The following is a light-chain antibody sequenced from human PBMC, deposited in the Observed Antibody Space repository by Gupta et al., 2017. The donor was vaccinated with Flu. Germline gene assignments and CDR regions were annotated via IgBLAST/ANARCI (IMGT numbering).Light chain of an antibody. J-gene: IGKJ2*01. Sequence: EIVLTQSPATLSLSPGERATLPCRASQSVSNNYLAWYQQKTGQAPRLLIQGASTRATGIPDRFSGSGSGTEFTLTISRREPEDFAVFYCQQECSSPYTFGQGTRLEIK. CDR2: GAS. V-gene: IGKV3-20*01. CDR3: QQECSSPYT. CDR1: QSVSNNY.